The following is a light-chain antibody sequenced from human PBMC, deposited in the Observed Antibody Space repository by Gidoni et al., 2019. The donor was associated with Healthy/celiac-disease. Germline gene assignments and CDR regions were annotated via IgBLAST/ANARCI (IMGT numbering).Light chain of an antibody. CDR1: SSDFGSYNR. J-gene: IGLJ3*02. Sequence: QSALTQPAYVSGYPGQSITSSCTGSSSDFGSYNRVSWYQQTPGTAPKLMISEVSHRPSVVSDRFSGSKSGNTASLTISGLQAEDEADYYCSSFTSSSTWVFGGGTKLTVL. CDR3: SSFTSSSTWV. V-gene: IGLV2-18*02. CDR2: EVS.